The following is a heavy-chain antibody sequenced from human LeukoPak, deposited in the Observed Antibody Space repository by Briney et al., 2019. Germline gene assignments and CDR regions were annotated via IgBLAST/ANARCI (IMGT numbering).Heavy chain of an antibody. Sequence: GESLKISCKASGYSFTNYWIGWVRQMPGKGLEWMGIIYPGDSDTRYSPSFQGQVTISADKSISTAYLQRSSLQASDTAMYYCATYAGSSSKYFQDWGQGALVTVSS. CDR1: GYSFTNYW. J-gene: IGHJ1*01. CDR3: ATYAGSSSKYFQD. V-gene: IGHV5-51*01. CDR2: IYPGDSDT. D-gene: IGHD3-10*01.